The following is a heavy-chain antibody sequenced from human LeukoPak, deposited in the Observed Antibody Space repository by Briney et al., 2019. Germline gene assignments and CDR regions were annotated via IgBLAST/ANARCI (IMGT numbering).Heavy chain of an antibody. Sequence: GESLKISCKASGYSFTNYWIGWVRQMPGKGLEWMGIIYPGDSDTRYSPSFQGQVTISADKSISTAYLQRSSLQASDTAMYYCATYAGSSSKYFQDWGQGALVTVSS. CDR1: GYSFTNYW. J-gene: IGHJ1*01. CDR3: ATYAGSSSKYFQD. V-gene: IGHV5-51*01. CDR2: IYPGDSDT. D-gene: IGHD3-10*01.